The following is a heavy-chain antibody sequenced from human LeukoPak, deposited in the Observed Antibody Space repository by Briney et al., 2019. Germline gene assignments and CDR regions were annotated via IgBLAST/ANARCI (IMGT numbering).Heavy chain of an antibody. CDR1: GYTLTSYD. V-gene: IGHV1-8*01. CDR2: MNPNSGRT. Sequence: ASVKVSCKASGYTLTSYDINWVRQATGQGLEWMGWMNPNSGRTGYAQNFQGRITITRNTFVSTAYMELSSLRSEDTAAYYCTRETSSRYFDYWGQGTLVTVSS. CDR3: TRETSSRYFDY. J-gene: IGHJ4*02.